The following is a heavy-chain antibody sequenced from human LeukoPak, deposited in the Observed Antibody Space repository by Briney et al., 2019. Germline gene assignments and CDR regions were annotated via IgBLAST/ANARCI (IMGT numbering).Heavy chain of an antibody. CDR3: AKDSEVVPAAPYGMDV. CDR1: GVTFYSYA. D-gene: IGHD2-2*01. CDR2: IGGSGDNT. V-gene: IGHV3-23*01. Sequence: GGSLRLSCAASGVTFYSYAMSWVRQAPGKGLEWVSTIGGSGDNTYHADSVKGRFTISRDNSKNTLYLQMNSLRAEDTAVYYCAKDSEVVPAAPYGMDVWGQGTTVTVSS. J-gene: IGHJ6*02.